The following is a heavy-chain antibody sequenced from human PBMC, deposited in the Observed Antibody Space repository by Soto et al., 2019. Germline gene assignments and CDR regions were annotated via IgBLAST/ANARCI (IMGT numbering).Heavy chain of an antibody. D-gene: IGHD6-19*01. J-gene: IGHJ4*02. Sequence: QVQLVQSGAEVKKPWASVKVSCKASGYTFFNYGISWVRQAPGQGLEWMGWISAYNGNRNYAGQVQGRATMTTETSTSTAYMELRSLRSDDTAVYYCARDGITLAGSFDYWGQGTLVTVSS. CDR3: ARDGITLAGSFDY. CDR2: ISAYNGNR. CDR1: GYTFFNYG. V-gene: IGHV1-18*01.